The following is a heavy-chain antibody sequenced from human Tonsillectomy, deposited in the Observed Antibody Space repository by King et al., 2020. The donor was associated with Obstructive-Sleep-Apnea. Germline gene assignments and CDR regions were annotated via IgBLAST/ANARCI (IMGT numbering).Heavy chain of an antibody. CDR2: ISWNSGSI. CDR1: GFTFDDYA. J-gene: IGHJ4*02. D-gene: IGHD2-15*01. V-gene: IGHV3-9*01. Sequence: VKLVESGGGLVQPGRSLRLSCAASGFTFDDYAMHWVRQAPGKGLEWVSGISWNSGSIGYADSVKGRFTISRDNAKNSLYLQMNSLRAEDTALYYCAKVRGVGVDYWGQGTLVTVSS. CDR3: AKVRGVGVDY.